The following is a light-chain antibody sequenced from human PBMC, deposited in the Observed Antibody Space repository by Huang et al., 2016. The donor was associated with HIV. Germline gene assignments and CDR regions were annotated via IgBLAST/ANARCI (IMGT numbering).Light chain of an antibody. Sequence: EIVLTQSPATLSLSPGDRATLSCRASQSVSSSLAWYQQKPGQAPRLLIYDASNRAAGIPTRFSGSGSGTDVTLTISSLESEDFAVYYCQQRSNWPPLTFGGGTKVEIK. CDR1: QSVSSS. CDR2: DAS. CDR3: QQRSNWPPLT. V-gene: IGKV3-11*01. J-gene: IGKJ4*01.